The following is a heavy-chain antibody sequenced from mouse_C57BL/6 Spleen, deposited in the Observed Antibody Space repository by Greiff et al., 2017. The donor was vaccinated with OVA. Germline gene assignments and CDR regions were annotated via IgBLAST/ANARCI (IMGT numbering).Heavy chain of an antibody. Sequence: QVQLQQSGAELMKPGASVKLSCKATGYTFTGYWIEWVKQRPGHGLEWIGEILPGSGSTNYTEKFKGKATFTADTSSNTAYMQLSSLTTEDSAIYYCARGYYGSSSYFDYWGQGTTLTVSS. CDR1: GYTFTGYW. J-gene: IGHJ2*01. CDR3: ARGYYGSSSYFDY. V-gene: IGHV1-9*01. D-gene: IGHD1-1*01. CDR2: ILPGSGST.